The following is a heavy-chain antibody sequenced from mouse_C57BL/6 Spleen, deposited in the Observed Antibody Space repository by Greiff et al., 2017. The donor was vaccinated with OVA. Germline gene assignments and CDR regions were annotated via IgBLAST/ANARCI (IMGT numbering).Heavy chain of an antibody. CDR2: IHPNSGST. J-gene: IGHJ4*01. CDR1: GYTFTSYW. Sequence: QVQLQQPGAELVKPGASVKLSCKASGYTFTSYWMHWVKQRPGQGLEWIGMIHPNSGSTNYNEKFKSKATLTVDKSSSTAYMQLSSLTSEDSAVYYCARERGYYDSDGCYAMDYWGQGTSVTVSS. V-gene: IGHV1-64*01. CDR3: ARERGYYDSDGCYAMDY. D-gene: IGHD2-4*01.